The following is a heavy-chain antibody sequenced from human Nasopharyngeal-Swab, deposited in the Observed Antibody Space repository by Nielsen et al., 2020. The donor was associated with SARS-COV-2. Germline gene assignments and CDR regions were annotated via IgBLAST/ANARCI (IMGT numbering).Heavy chain of an antibody. Sequence: ASVKVSCKASGYTFTSYYMHWVRQAPGQGLEWMGIINPSCGSTSYAQKFQGRVTMTRDTSTSTVYMELSSLRSEDTAVYYCARDRFVVVPAATPYYYYMDVWGKGTTVTVSS. J-gene: IGHJ6*03. V-gene: IGHV1-46*01. D-gene: IGHD2-2*01. CDR1: GYTFTSYY. CDR2: INPSCGST. CDR3: ARDRFVVVPAATPYYYYMDV.